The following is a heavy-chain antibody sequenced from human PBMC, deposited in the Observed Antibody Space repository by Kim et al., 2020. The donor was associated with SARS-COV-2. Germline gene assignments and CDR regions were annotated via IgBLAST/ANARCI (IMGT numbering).Heavy chain of an antibody. CDR2: IYYSGST. CDR1: GGSISSSSYY. V-gene: IGHV4-39*01. D-gene: IGHD3-22*01. CDR3: ARHYGGQWLLEYFDY. J-gene: IGHJ4*02. Sequence: SETLSLTCTVSGGSISSSSYYWGWIRQPPGKGLEWIGSIYYSGSTYYNPSLKSRVTISVDTSKNQFSLKLSSVTAADTAVYYGARHYGGQWLLEYFDYWGQGTLVTVSS.